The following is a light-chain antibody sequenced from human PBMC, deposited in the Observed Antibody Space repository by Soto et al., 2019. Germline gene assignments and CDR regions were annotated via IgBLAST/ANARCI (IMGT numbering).Light chain of an antibody. CDR3: SSYTSSSTYV. V-gene: IGLV2-18*02. J-gene: IGLJ1*01. Sequence: ALTQPPSVSGSPGQSVTISCTGTGSDIGTFNRVSWYQQPPGTAPKLLIYDVNNRPSGVPDRFSGSKSGNTASLTISGLQAEDEADYYCSSYTSSSTYVFGTGTKVTVL. CDR1: GSDIGTFNR. CDR2: DVN.